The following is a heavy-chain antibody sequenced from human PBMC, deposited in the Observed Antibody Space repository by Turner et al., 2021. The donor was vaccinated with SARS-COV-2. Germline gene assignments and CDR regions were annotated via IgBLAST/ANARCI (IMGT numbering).Heavy chain of an antibody. CDR2: ISGSGGST. Sequence: EVQLLESGGGLVQPGGSLRLSCAASGFTFSSYAMSWVRQAPGKGLEWVSAISGSGGSTYYADSVKGRFTISRDTSKNTLYLQMNSLRAEDTAVYYCARDKMGQGRGAFDYWGQGTLVTVSS. V-gene: IGHV3-23*01. CDR3: ARDKMGQGRGAFDY. J-gene: IGHJ4*02. CDR1: GFTFSSYA. D-gene: IGHD3-16*01.